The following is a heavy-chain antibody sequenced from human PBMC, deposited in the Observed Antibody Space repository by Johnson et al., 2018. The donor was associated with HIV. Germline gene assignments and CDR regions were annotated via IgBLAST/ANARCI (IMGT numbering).Heavy chain of an antibody. CDR1: RFTFSSYV. CDR2: ISYDGSKK. V-gene: IGHV3-30*18. J-gene: IGHJ3*02. CDR3: AKYRQQLVRSAFDI. D-gene: IGHD6-13*01. Sequence: QVQLVESGGGVVQPGRSLRLSCAASRFTFSSYVMHWVRQAPGKGLEWVAVISYDGSKKYYVDSVKGRFTISRDNSKNTLYLQMNSLSAEDTAVYYCAKYRQQLVRSAFDIWGQGTMVTVSS.